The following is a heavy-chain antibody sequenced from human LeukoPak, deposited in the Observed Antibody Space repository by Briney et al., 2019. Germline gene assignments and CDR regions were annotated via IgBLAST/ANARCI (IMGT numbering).Heavy chain of an antibody. Sequence: PGGSLRLSCAASGFTFSNAYMNWVRQAPGKGLEWVSSISSSSSYIYYADSVKGRFTISRDNAKNSLYLQMNSLRAEDTAVYYCARDLRNYIFDYWGQGTLVTVSS. D-gene: IGHD1-7*01. CDR3: ARDLRNYIFDY. J-gene: IGHJ4*02. CDR2: ISSSSSYI. V-gene: IGHV3-21*01. CDR1: GFTFSNAY.